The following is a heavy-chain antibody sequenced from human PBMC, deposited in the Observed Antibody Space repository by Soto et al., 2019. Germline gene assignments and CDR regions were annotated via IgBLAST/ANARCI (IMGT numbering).Heavy chain of an antibody. CDR3: TREYHSDY. J-gene: IGHJ4*02. CDR1: GFMFSGYT. CDR2: ISRSISYT. V-gene: IGHV3-21*01. Sequence: GGSLRLSCAASGFMFSGYTMNWVRQAPGKGLEWVSSISRSISYTDYAESVRGRFTISRDNAKNSLFLQMNRLRAEDTAVYYCTREYHSDYWGQGTLVTVSS.